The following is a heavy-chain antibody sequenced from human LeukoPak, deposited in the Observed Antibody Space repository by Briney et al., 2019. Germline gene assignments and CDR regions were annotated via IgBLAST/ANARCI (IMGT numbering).Heavy chain of an antibody. Sequence: GGSLRLSCAASGFTFSSYGMHWVRQAPGKGLEWVAVISYDGSNKYYADSVKGRFTISRDNSKNTLYLQMNSLRAEDTAVYYCARGVGCSSTRCYGYFDYWGQGTLVTVSS. CDR1: GFTFSSYG. V-gene: IGHV3-30*03. CDR3: ARGVGCSSTRCYGYFDY. CDR2: ISYDGSNK. D-gene: IGHD2-2*01. J-gene: IGHJ4*02.